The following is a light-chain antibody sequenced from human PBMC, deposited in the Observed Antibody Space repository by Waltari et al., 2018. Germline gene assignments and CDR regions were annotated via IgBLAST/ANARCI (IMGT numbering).Light chain of an antibody. Sequence: SYVVTQPPSVSVAPGETATITCGGANIGTSSVPWYQQKAGQAPVLVIFYDRDRPSGIPDRFSGSNSGNTATLTISRVEAGDEARYYCHVWHPHVDPGVFGTGTEVTVL. V-gene: IGLV3-21*04. CDR2: YDR. J-gene: IGLJ1*01. CDR1: NIGTSS. CDR3: HVWHPHVDPGV.